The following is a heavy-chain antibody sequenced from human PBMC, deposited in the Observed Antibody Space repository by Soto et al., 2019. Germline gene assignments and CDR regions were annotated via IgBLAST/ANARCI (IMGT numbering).Heavy chain of an antibody. CDR1: GGSISSSSYY. V-gene: IGHV4-39*01. Sequence: PSETLSLTCTVSGGSISSSSYYWGWIRQPPGKGLEWIGSIYYSGSTYYNPSLKSRVTISADTSKNQFSLKLSSVTAADTAVYYCARRPGSYYYYGMDVWGQGTTVTVSS. CDR3: ARRPGSYYYYGMDV. J-gene: IGHJ6*02. CDR2: IYYSGST.